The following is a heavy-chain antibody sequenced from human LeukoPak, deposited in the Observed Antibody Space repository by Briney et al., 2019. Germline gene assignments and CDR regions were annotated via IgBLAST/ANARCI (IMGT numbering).Heavy chain of an antibody. CDR2: ISYDGSNK. J-gene: IGHJ4*02. CDR1: GFTFSSYA. V-gene: IGHV3-30*04. Sequence: GGSLRLSCAASGFTFSSYAMHWVRQAPGKGLEWVAVISYDGSNKYYADSVKGRLTISRDNSKNTLYLQMNSLRAEDTAVYYCARDTVEQAFDYWGQGTLVTVSS. D-gene: IGHD1/OR15-1a*01. CDR3: ARDTVEQAFDY.